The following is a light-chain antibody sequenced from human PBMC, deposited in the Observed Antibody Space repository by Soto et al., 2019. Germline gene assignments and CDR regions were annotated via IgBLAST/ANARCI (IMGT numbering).Light chain of an antibody. CDR3: QQSYSTYT. V-gene: IGKV1-5*01. Sequence: DIQMTQSPSTLSASVGDRITITCRASQSIRSWLAWYQQKPEKAPTLLIYDASILESGVPSRFSGSGSGTEFTLTISSLHPDDFATYYCQQSYSTYTFGQGTKLEIK. J-gene: IGKJ2*01. CDR2: DAS. CDR1: QSIRSW.